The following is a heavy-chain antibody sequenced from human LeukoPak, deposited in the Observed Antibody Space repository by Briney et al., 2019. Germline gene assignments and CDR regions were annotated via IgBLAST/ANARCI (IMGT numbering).Heavy chain of an antibody. D-gene: IGHD2-21*02. CDR2: ISSSGNT. V-gene: IGHV4-31*03. J-gene: IGHJ4*02. CDR1: GGSTSSGGYY. CDR3: AREAGPYCGGDCYIDY. Sequence: SQTLSLTCTVSGGSTSSGGYYWSWLRQHPEKGLEWLGYISSSGNTHYTPSLRSRITISVDTSENQFTLRLSSVTAADTAVYYCAREAGPYCGGDCYIDYWGQGTLVTVSS.